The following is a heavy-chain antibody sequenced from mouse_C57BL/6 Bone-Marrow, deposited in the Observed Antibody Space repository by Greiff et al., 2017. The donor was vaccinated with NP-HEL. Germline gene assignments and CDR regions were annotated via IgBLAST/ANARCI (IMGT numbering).Heavy chain of an antibody. CDR2: ISSGGSYT. CDR1: GFTFSSYG. D-gene: IGHD2-3*01. V-gene: IGHV5-6*02. J-gene: IGHJ4*01. CDR3: ARAHDGP. Sequence: DVKLVESGGDLVKPGGSLQLSCAASGFTFSSYGMSWVRQTPDKRLEWVATISSGGSYTYYPDSVKGRFTISRDNAKNTLYLQMSSLKSEDTAMYYCARAHDGPWGQGTSVTVSS.